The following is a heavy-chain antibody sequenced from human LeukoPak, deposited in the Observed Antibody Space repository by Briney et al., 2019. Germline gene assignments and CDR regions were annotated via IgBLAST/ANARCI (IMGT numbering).Heavy chain of an antibody. V-gene: IGHV4-39*07. Sequence: SETLSLTCTVSGDSISTSNSYWGWIRQPPGKGLEWIGSIYYSGNTYYNASLKSRVTISVDKSKNQFSLKLSSVTAADTAVYYCARDLDSSGTDYWGQGTLVTVSS. CDR3: ARDLDSSGTDY. D-gene: IGHD3-22*01. J-gene: IGHJ4*02. CDR2: IYYSGNT. CDR1: GDSISTSNSY.